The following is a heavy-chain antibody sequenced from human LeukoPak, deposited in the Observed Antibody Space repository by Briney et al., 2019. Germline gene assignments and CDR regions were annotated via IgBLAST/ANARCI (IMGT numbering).Heavy chain of an antibody. D-gene: IGHD3-10*01. CDR1: GGSISSGGYY. CDR2: IYHSGST. Sequence: SETLSLTCTVSGGSISSGGYYWSWIRQPPGKGLEWIGYIYHSGSTYYNPSLKSRVTISVDKSKNQFSLKLSSVTAADTAVYYCASTIRGVISWYFDLWGRGTLVTVSS. V-gene: IGHV4-30-2*01. CDR3: ASTIRGVISWYFDL. J-gene: IGHJ2*01.